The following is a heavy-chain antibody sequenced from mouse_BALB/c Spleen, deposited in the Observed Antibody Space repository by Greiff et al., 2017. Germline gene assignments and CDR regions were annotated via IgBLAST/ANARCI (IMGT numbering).Heavy chain of an antibody. J-gene: IGHJ4*01. V-gene: IGHV5-17*02. CDR2: ISSGSSTI. Sequence: EVHLVESGGGLVQPGGSRKLSCAASGFTFSSFGMHWVRQAPEKGLEWVAYISSGSSTIYYADTVKGRFTISRDNPKNTLFLQMTSLRSEDTAMYYCARGDGYYVYAMDYWGQGTSVTVSS. CDR1: GFTFSSFG. CDR3: ARGDGYYVYAMDY. D-gene: IGHD2-3*01.